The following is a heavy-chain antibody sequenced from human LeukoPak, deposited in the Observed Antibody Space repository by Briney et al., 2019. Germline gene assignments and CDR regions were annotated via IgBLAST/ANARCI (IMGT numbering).Heavy chain of an antibody. Sequence: GGSLRLSCAASGFTFSSYAMHWVRQAPGKGLEWVAVITYDGSNKYYADSVKGRFTISRDNSKNTLYLQMNSLRAEDTAVYYCARGGGKQWLVLRWFDPWGREPWSPSPQ. D-gene: IGHD6-19*01. CDR2: ITYDGSNK. CDR3: ARGGGKQWLVLRWFDP. V-gene: IGHV3-30*04. CDR1: GFTFSSYA. J-gene: IGHJ5*02.